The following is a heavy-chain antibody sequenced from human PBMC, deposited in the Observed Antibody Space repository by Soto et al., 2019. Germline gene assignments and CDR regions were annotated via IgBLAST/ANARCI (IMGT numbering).Heavy chain of an antibody. D-gene: IGHD1-1*01. V-gene: IGHV4-31*03. CDR3: ARWPQLKPRFDY. J-gene: IGHJ4*02. CDR1: GGSISSGDYY. CDR2: IYYSGST. Sequence: QVQLQESGPGLVKPSQTLSLTCTVSGGSISSGDYYWSWIRQHPGKGLEWIGYIYYSGSTYYNPSLRSRVTISVDTSKSQFPLKLSSVTAADTAVYYCARWPQLKPRFDYWGQGTLVTVSS.